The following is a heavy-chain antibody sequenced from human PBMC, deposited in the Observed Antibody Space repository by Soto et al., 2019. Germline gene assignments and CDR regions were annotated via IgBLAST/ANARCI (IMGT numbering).Heavy chain of an antibody. CDR3: VRPVWSGYVAVPGHAYYYGLDV. CDR1: GFTFSDYA. V-gene: IGHV3-30*03. CDR2: LPCTGSIK. Sequence: GGSLRLSCAASGFTFSDYAMHWVRQAPGKGLEWAELLPCTGSIKYYAYSVDGRFTIYRDNAKNTLYRQMGSLRPEDTAVYYCVRPVWSGYVAVPGHAYYYGLDVWGQGTTVTVSS. J-gene: IGHJ6*01. D-gene: IGHD3-3*01.